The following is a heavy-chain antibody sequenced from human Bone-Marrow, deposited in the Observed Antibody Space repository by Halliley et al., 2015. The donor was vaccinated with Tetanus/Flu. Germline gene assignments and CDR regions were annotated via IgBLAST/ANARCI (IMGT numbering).Heavy chain of an antibody. CDR3: ARKEWELLGYAFDI. Sequence: IASSSHSGNTHYNPPLKSRVTISVDTSKNHFSLRLSSVIAADTAVYYCARKEWELLGYAFDIWGQGTMVSVSS. D-gene: IGHD1-26*01. CDR2: SSHSGNT. J-gene: IGHJ3*02. V-gene: IGHV4-59*01.